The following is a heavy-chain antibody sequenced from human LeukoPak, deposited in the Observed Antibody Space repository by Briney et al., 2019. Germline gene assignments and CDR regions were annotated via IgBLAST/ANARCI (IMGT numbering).Heavy chain of an antibody. J-gene: IGHJ6*02. CDR1: GGTFSSYA. D-gene: IGHD2-15*01. CDR2: IIPIFGTA. Sequence: ASVKVSCKASGGTFSSYAISWVRQAPGQGLEWMGGIIPIFGTADYAQKFQGRVTITADESTSTAYMELSGLRSEDTAVYYCATYSSNNYYYYGMDVWGQGTTVTVSS. V-gene: IGHV1-69*01. CDR3: ATYSSNNYYYYGMDV.